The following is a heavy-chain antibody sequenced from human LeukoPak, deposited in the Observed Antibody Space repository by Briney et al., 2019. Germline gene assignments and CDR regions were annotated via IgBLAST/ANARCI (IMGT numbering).Heavy chain of an antibody. D-gene: IGHD3-3*01. CDR3: APDDFWSGYTHLNFDY. Sequence: GGSLRLSCAASGFAFSSYAMSWVRQAPGKGLEWVSAISGSGGSTYYADSVKGRFTISRDNSKNTLYLQMNSLRAEDTAVYYCAPDDFWSGYTHLNFDYWGQGTLVTVSS. V-gene: IGHV3-23*01. J-gene: IGHJ4*02. CDR2: ISGSGGST. CDR1: GFAFSSYA.